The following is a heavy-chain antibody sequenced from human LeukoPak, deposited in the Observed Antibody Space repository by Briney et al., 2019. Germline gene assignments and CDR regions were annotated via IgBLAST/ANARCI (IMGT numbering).Heavy chain of an antibody. CDR1: GHTFSRYY. J-gene: IGHJ4*02. CDR3: ARSEADY. Sequence: ASVKVSCKASGHTFSRYYMNWVRQAPGQGLEWMGIINPSGGSTSYAQKFHGRVTMTRDTSTSTVYMELSSLRSEDTAVYYCARSEADYWGQGTLVTVSS. V-gene: IGHV1-46*01. CDR2: INPSGGST.